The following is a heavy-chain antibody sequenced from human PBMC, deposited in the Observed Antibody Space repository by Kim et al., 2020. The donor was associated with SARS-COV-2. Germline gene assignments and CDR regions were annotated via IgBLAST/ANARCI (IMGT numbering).Heavy chain of an antibody. CDR3: ARDSGSAWNRFDY. V-gene: IGHV3-48*02. Sequence: GGSLRLSCAASGFTFSTYSMNWVRQAPGKGLEWVSYITSSSTTIYYAASVKGRFTISRDNAKSSLYLQMNSLRDEDTAVYYCARDSGSAWNRFDYWGQGTLVTVSS. CDR2: ITSSSTTI. J-gene: IGHJ4*02. CDR1: GFTFSTYS. D-gene: IGHD6-19*01.